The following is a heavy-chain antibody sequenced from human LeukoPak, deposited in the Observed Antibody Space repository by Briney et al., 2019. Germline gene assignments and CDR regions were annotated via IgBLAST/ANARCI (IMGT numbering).Heavy chain of an antibody. CDR3: AKDPYHEQQMYFDY. J-gene: IGHJ4*02. V-gene: IGHV3-30*18. CDR2: ISYDGSNK. D-gene: IGHD6-13*01. CDR1: GFTFSSYG. Sequence: GGSLRLSCAASGFTFSSYGMHWVRQAPGKGLEWVAVISYDGSNKYYADSVKGRFTISRDNSKNTLYLQMNSLRAEDTAVYYCAKDPYHEQQMYFDYWGQGTLVTVSS.